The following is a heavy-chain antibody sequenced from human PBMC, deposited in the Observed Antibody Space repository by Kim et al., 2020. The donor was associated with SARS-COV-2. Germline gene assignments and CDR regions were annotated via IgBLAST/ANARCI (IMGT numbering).Heavy chain of an antibody. Sequence: GRFTISRDNSKNTLYLQMNSLRAEDTAVYYCAREMCSSTSCYIYAPAIQHWGQGTLVTVSS. D-gene: IGHD2-2*02. V-gene: IGHV3-30*07. CDR3: AREMCSSTSCYIYAPAIQH. J-gene: IGHJ1*01.